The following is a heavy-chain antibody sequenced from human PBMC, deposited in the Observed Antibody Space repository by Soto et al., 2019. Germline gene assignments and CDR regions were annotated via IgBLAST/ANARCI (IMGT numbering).Heavy chain of an antibody. V-gene: IGHV4-31*03. Sequence: QVQLQESGPGLVKPSQTLSLTCTVSGGSISSGGYYWSWIRQHPGKGLEWIGYIYYSGSTYYNPSRKSRVTISVDASKNQCSLKLSSVTAADTAVYYCARLSNPWGNSVMDYWGQGTLVTVSS. J-gene: IGHJ4*02. CDR1: GGSISSGGYY. CDR2: IYYSGST. D-gene: IGHD3-16*01. CDR3: ARLSNPWGNSVMDY.